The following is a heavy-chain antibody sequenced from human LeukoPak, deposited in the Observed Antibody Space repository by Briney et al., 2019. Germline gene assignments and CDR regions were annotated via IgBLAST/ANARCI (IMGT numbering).Heavy chain of an antibody. CDR3: ARDTSPDLRYYDILTGYYDAFDI. CDR1: GFTFSSYW. V-gene: IGHV3-74*01. D-gene: IGHD3-9*01. J-gene: IGHJ3*02. CDR2: ISRDGSST. Sequence: PGGSLRLSCAASGFTFSSYWMHWVRQAPGKGLVWVSRISRDGSSTRYADSVKGRFTISRDNAKNTLYLQMNSLRAEDTAVYYCARDTSPDLRYYDILTGYYDAFDIWGQGTMVTVSS.